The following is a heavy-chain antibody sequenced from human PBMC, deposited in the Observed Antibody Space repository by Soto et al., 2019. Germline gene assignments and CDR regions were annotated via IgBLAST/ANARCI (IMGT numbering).Heavy chain of an antibody. D-gene: IGHD1-1*01. CDR3: ARVGRYNYGSTYYFDY. Sequence: GTLSLTCAVSGGSISSGDWWSWVRQPPGKGLEWIAEIYHSGSTNYNPSLKSRVTMSVDKSKSQFSLSLSSVTAADTAVYYCARVGRYNYGSTYYFDYWGQGTLVTVSS. J-gene: IGHJ4*02. CDR1: GGSISSGDW. CDR2: IYHSGST. V-gene: IGHV4-4*02.